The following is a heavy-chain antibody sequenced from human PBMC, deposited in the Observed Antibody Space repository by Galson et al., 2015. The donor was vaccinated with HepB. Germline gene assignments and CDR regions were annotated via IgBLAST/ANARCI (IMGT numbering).Heavy chain of an antibody. J-gene: IGHJ4*02. CDR1: GFTFSSYW. D-gene: IGHD1-26*01. CDR2: ISSDGITT. Sequence: SLRLSCAASGFTFSSYWMHWVRQAPGKGLVWVSRISSDGITTRYADSVKGRFTMSRDNAKNTLYLQMNSLRSEDTAVYYCTREDPLGPTVHYWGQGTLVTVSS. V-gene: IGHV3-74*01. CDR3: TREDPLGPTVHY.